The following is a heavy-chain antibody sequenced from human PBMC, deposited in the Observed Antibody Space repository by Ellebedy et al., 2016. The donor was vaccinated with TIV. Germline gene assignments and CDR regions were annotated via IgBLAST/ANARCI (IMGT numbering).Heavy chain of an antibody. V-gene: IGHV3-11*06. Sequence: GGSLRLSCAASGFTFSDYYMNWIRQAPGKGLEWVSYISSSSSYTNYADSVKGRFTISRDNAKNSLYLQMNSLRAEDTAVYYCARSITLVRGVSGLGWFDPWGQGTPVTVSS. CDR3: ARSITLVRGVSGLGWFDP. D-gene: IGHD3-10*01. J-gene: IGHJ5*02. CDR1: GFTFSDYY. CDR2: ISSSSSYT.